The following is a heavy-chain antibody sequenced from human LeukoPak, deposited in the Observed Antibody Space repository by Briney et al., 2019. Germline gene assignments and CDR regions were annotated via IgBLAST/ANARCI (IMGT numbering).Heavy chain of an antibody. Sequence: SETLSLTCTVSGGSISGGSISSTNYYWGWIRQPPGRGLEWIGSIHYSGSTDYNPSLKSRVTISVDTSKNQFSLKLSSVTAADTAVYYCARSYSYAHGELDYWGQGTLVTVSS. V-gene: IGHV4-39*07. CDR1: GGSISSTNYY. D-gene: IGHD5-18*01. J-gene: IGHJ4*02. CDR2: IHYSGST. CDR3: ARSYSYAHGELDY.